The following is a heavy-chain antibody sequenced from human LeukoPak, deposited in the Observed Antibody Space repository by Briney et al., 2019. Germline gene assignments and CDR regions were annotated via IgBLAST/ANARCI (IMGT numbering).Heavy chain of an antibody. CDR1: GYTFTGYY. CDR2: INPNSGGT. CDR3: ARDVIAAAAGWFDP. V-gene: IGHV1-2*02. D-gene: IGHD6-13*01. Sequence: GASVKVSCKASGYTFTGYYMHWVRQAPGQGLEWMGWINPNSGGTNYAQKFQGRVTMTRDTSISTAYIELSRLRSDDTAVYYCARDVIAAAAGWFDPWGQGTLVTVSS. J-gene: IGHJ5*02.